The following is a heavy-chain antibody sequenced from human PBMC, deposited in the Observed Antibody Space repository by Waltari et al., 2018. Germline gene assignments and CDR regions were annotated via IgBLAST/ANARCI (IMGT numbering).Heavy chain of an antibody. CDR1: GFTFSSYA. CDR3: AKDLAPGYCSGGSCYYFDY. Sequence: EVQLLESGGGLVQPGGSLRLSCAASGFTFSSYAMSWVRQAPGKGLEWVSAISGSGCSTYYADSVKGRFTISRDNSKNTLYLQMNSLRAEDTAVYYCAKDLAPGYCSGGSCYYFDYWGQGTLVTVSS. V-gene: IGHV3-23*01. D-gene: IGHD2-15*01. CDR2: ISGSGCST. J-gene: IGHJ4*02.